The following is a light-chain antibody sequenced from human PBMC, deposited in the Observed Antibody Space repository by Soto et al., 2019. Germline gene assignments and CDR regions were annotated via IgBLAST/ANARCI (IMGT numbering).Light chain of an antibody. CDR3: QQFNVYPLT. J-gene: IGKJ4*01. CDR2: AAS. Sequence: DIQLTQSPSFLSASVGDRVTITCRASQGIRDFLAWYQQKPGQPPKLLIYAASTLQTGVPTKFSGIASGTEFTLIISNRQPADFATYYCQQFNVYPLTFGGGTKVEIK. CDR1: QGIRDF. V-gene: IGKV1-9*01.